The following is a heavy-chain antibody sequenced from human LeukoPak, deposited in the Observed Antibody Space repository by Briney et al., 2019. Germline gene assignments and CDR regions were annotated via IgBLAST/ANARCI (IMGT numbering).Heavy chain of an antibody. V-gene: IGHV4-34*01. CDR2: INRGGDT. J-gene: IGHJ4*02. D-gene: IGHD3-10*01. Sequence: PSETLSLTCAVYGGSATGYYWSWIRQPPGKGLEWVGEINRGGDTAYNPSLKSRVTISVEPSKSQFSLKLTPVTAADTAVYYCARGYRSGSYYEHWGQGTPVTVSS. CDR3: ARGYRSGSYYEH. CDR1: GGSATGYY.